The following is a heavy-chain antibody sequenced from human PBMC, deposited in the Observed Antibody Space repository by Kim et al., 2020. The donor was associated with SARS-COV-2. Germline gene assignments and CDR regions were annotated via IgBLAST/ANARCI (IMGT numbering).Heavy chain of an antibody. V-gene: IGHV3-48*03. CDR3: ARPIFVDTGVAIRPRDYYYYGMDV. D-gene: IGHD5-18*01. Sequence: PGGSLRLSCAASGFSFSNYEMNWVRQAPGKGLEWLSYISSSGSTIYYAESVKGRFTISRDNAKNSLYLQVNSLRAEDTAVYYCARPIFVDTGVAIRPRDYYYYGMDVWGQGTTVTVSS. J-gene: IGHJ6*02. CDR1: GFSFSNYE. CDR2: ISSSGSTI.